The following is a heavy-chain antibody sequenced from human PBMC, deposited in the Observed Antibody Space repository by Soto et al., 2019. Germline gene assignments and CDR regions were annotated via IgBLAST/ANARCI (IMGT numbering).Heavy chain of an antibody. CDR3: ARDGVIGSAYNWFDP. CDR1: GGSISSYY. Sequence: LSLTCTVSGGSISSYYWSWIRQPPGKGLEWIGYIYYSGSTNYNPSLKSRVTISVDTSKNQFSLKLSSVTAADTAVYYCARDGVIGSAYNWFDPWGQGTLVTVSS. V-gene: IGHV4-59*01. D-gene: IGHD6-6*01. J-gene: IGHJ5*02. CDR2: IYYSGST.